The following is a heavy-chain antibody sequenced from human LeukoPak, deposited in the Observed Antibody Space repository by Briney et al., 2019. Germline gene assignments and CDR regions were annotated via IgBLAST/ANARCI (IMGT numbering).Heavy chain of an antibody. V-gene: IGHV4-34*01. CDR2: INHSGST. Sequence: SETLSLTCAVCGGSFSGYYWSWIRQPPGKGLEWIGEINHSGSTNYNPSLKSRVTISVDTSKNQFSLKLSSVTAADTAVYYCARCLLFSSTSCYDYWGQGTLVTVSS. CDR1: GGSFSGYY. D-gene: IGHD2-2*01. J-gene: IGHJ4*02. CDR3: ARCLLFSSTSCYDY.